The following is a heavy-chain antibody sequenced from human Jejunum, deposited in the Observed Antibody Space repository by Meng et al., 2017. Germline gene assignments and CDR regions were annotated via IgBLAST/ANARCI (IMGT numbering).Heavy chain of an antibody. J-gene: IGHJ4*02. CDR3: ARGGESSGLFASYY. CDR2: IKQDGSEK. V-gene: IGHV3-7*01. D-gene: IGHD6-19*01. Sequence: GSLRLSCEAAGFTFSSHWMNWVRQAPGKGLEWVANIKQDGSEKHYVDSVKGRFTISRDNAKNSLYLQMNSLRAEDTAVYYCARGGESSGLFASYYWGQGTLVTVSS. CDR1: GFTFSSHW.